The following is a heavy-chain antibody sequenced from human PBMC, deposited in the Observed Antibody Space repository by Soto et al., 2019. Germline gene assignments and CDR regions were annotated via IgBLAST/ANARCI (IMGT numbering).Heavy chain of an antibody. CDR1: GGSFSAYY. CDR2: INHSGST. J-gene: IGHJ4*02. D-gene: IGHD3-16*02. CDR3: ARATHLYDYVWGSYRAPFFDY. V-gene: IGHV4-34*01. Sequence: ETLSLTCAVYGGSFSAYYWCWIRQPPGKGLEWIGEINHSGSTNYNPSLKSRVTISVDTSKNKFSLKLSSVTAADTAVYYCARATHLYDYVWGSYRAPFFDYWGQGTLVTVSS.